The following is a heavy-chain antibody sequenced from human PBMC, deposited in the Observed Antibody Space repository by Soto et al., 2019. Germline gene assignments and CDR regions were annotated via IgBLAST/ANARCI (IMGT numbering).Heavy chain of an antibody. V-gene: IGHV1-69*13. CDR2: IIPIFGTA. Sequence: APVKVSGKASGGTFSIYAISCVLQSPGQGLEWMGGIIPIFGTANYAQKFQGRVTITADESTSTAYMELSSLRSEDTAVYYCARDKDRDGYNFHYWGQGTLVTVSS. D-gene: IGHD5-12*01. J-gene: IGHJ4*02. CDR3: ARDKDRDGYNFHY. CDR1: GGTFSIYA.